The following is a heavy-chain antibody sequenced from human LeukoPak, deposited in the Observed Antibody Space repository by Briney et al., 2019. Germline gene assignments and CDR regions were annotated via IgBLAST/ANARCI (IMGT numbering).Heavy chain of an antibody. CDR3: AKDSTVSGSYYGMDV. V-gene: IGHV3-23*01. Sequence: GGSLRLSCAASGFAFNNYVMTWVRQAPGRGLEWVSSISDGGGSTYYTDSVKGRFTISRDNSKNTLCLQMNSLRAEDTALYYCAKDSTVSGSYYGMDVWGQGTTVTVSS. J-gene: IGHJ6*02. CDR2: ISDGGGST. CDR1: GFAFNNYV. D-gene: IGHD3-3*01.